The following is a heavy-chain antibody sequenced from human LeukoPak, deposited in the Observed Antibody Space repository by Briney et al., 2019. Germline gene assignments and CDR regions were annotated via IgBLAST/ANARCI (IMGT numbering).Heavy chain of an antibody. CDR3: AREGALAY. J-gene: IGHJ4*02. CDR1: GFTFSSYS. V-gene: IGHV3-48*02. D-gene: IGHD3-3*02. Sequence: PGGSLRLSCAASGFTFSSYSMNWVRQAQGKGLEWVSYISGSSGTIYYADSVEGRFTISRDNAKNSLYLQMNSLRDKDTAVYYCAREGALAYWGQGTLVTVSS. CDR2: ISGSSGTI.